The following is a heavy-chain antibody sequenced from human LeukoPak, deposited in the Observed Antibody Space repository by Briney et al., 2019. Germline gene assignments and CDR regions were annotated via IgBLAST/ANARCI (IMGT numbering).Heavy chain of an antibody. D-gene: IGHD4-11*01. CDR1: GFTFSSYW. V-gene: IGHV3-74*01. CDR3: ARVRDDYTYFDC. J-gene: IGHJ4*02. Sequence: GGSLRLSCAASGFTFSSYWMHWVRQAPGKGLMWVSRINSDGSRTNYADSVRGRFTISRDNAKSTLYLQMNSLRAEDTAVYYCARVRDDYTYFDCWGQGTLVTVSS. CDR2: INSDGSRT.